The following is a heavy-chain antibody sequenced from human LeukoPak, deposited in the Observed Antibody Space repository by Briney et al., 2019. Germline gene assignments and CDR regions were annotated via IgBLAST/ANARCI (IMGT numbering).Heavy chain of an antibody. CDR2: INHSGST. CDR1: GGSFSGYY. J-gene: IGHJ4*02. D-gene: IGHD6-19*01. Sequence: SETLSLTCAVYGGSFSGYYWSWIRQPPGKGLEWIGEINHSGSTNYNPSLKSRVTISVDTSKNQFSLKLSSVTAADTAVYYCARGGRSSGWYIVFDYWGQGTLVTVSS. CDR3: ARGGRSSGWYIVFDY. V-gene: IGHV4-34*01.